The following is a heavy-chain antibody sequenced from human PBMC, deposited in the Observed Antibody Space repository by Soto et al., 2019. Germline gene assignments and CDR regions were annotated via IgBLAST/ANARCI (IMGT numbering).Heavy chain of an antibody. CDR1: GFTFSGYV. CDR3: ALRGLGSSYSSSSGGMDV. Sequence: GGSLRLSCAASGFTFSGYVMSWVRQAPGKGLEWVSGISGSGDNTYYADSVKGRFTISRDNSKNTLYLQMNSLRSEDTAVYYCALRGLGSSYSSSSGGMDVWGQGTTVTVSS. D-gene: IGHD6-6*01. V-gene: IGHV3-23*01. CDR2: ISGSGDNT. J-gene: IGHJ6*02.